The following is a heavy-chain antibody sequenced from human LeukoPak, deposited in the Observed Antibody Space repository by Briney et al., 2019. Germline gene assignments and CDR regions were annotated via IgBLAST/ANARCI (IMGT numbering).Heavy chain of an antibody. CDR1: GFTFSSYE. CDR3: AREGNWNDQDY. Sequence: GGSLRLSCAASGFTFSSYEMNWVRQAPGKGLEWVSYISSSGSTIYYVDSVKGRFTISRDNAKNSLYLQMNSLRAEDTAVYYCAREGNWNDQDYWGQGALVTVSS. D-gene: IGHD1-20*01. CDR2: ISSSGSTI. V-gene: IGHV3-48*03. J-gene: IGHJ4*02.